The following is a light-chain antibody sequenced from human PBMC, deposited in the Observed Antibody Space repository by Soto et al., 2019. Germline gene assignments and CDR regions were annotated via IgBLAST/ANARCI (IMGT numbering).Light chain of an antibody. Sequence: QSVLTQPPSASGTPGQRVTISCSGSSPNIGSNTVNWYQQLPGTAPKLQIYSNNQGPSVVSDRFSGSRSGTSASLAISGLQSEDEGDYYCAAWDDSLNGRGVFGGGTQLTVL. J-gene: IGLJ3*02. V-gene: IGLV1-44*01. CDR1: SPNIGSNT. CDR3: AAWDDSLNGRGV. CDR2: SNN.